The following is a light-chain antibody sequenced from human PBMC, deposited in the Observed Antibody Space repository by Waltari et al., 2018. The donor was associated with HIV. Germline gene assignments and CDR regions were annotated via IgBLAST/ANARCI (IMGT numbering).Light chain of an antibody. CDR3: QQYGSSPF. CDR2: DAS. V-gene: IGKV3-11*01. CDR1: QSVSSY. J-gene: IGKJ4*01. Sequence: EIVLTQSPATLSLSPGERATLSCRASQSVSSYLAWYQQKPGQAPRLLIYDASNRATGIPARFSGSGSGTDFTLTISSLEPEDFAVYYWQQYGSSPFFGGGTKVEIK.